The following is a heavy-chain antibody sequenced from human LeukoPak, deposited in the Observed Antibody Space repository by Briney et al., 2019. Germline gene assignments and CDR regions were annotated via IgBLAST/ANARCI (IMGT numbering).Heavy chain of an antibody. CDR1: GFTFSSYS. Sequence: GGSLRLSCAASGFTFSSYSMNWVRQAPGKGLEWVSFISTSSSYVHNADSVKGRFTISRDNAENSLYLQMNSLRAEDTAVYYCARAAIAAARIYYYMDVWGKGTTVTVSS. V-gene: IGHV3-21*01. CDR3: ARAAIAAARIYYYMDV. J-gene: IGHJ6*03. CDR2: ISTSSSYV. D-gene: IGHD6-13*01.